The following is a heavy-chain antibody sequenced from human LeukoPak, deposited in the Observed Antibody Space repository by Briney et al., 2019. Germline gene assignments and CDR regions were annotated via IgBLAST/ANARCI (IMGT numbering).Heavy chain of an antibody. CDR2: INPSGGST. V-gene: IGHV1-46*01. D-gene: IGHD3-10*01. Sequence: ASVKASCKASGYTFTSYYMHWVRQAPGQGLEWMGIINPSGGSTSYAQKFQGRVTMTRYTSTSTVYMELSSLRSEDTAVYYCARVPKVGELSIDYWGQGTLVTVSS. J-gene: IGHJ4*02. CDR1: GYTFTSYY. CDR3: ARVPKVGELSIDY.